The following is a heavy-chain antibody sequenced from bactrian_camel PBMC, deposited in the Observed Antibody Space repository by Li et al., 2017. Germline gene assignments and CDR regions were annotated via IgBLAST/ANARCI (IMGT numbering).Heavy chain of an antibody. D-gene: IGHD2*01. CDR1: GTMYSTNC. CDR2: IDTNGRP. J-gene: IGHJ4*01. CDR3: AADPIPCTVVLTNGPYNS. V-gene: IGHV3S53*01. Sequence: QLVESGGGSVQAGGSLTISCVWSGTMYSTNCMAWFRQAPGKEPEGVAAIDTNGRPNYADFVTGRFTISRDNSKNTLYLQMNSLKPEDTAMYYCAADPIPCTVVLTNGPYNSWGQGTQVTVS.